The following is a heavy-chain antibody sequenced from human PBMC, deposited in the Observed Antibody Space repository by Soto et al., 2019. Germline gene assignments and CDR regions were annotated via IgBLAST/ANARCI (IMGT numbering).Heavy chain of an antibody. J-gene: IGHJ4*02. D-gene: IGHD6-19*01. CDR3: AHRPSGWYLFDY. CDR1: GFSLSTSGLG. CDR2: IYWNDDK. V-gene: IGHV2-5*01. Sequence: QITLKESGPTLVRPTQTLTLTCTFSGFSLSTSGLGVGWIRQPPGKALEWLALIYWNDDKRYSPSLKARLTITRDTSKNHVVRTMTNMDPVDTSTYYCAHRPSGWYLFDYWGQGTLGTVSS.